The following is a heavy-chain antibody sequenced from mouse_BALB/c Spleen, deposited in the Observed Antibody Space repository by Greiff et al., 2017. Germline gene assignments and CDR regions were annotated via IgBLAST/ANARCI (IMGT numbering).Heavy chain of an antibody. J-gene: IGHJ3*01. CDR1: GFTFSSFG. CDR2: ISSGSSTI. V-gene: IGHV5-17*02. CDR3: AREGN. Sequence: EVKVVESGGGLVQPGGSRKLSCAASGFTFSSFGMHWVRQAPEKGLEWVAYISSGSSTIYYADTVKGRFTISRDNPKNTLFLQMTSLRSEDTAMYYCAREGNWGQGTLVTVSA.